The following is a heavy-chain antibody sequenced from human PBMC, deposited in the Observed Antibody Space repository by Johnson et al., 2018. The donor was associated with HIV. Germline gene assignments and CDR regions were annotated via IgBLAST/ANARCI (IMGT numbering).Heavy chain of an antibody. Sequence: QVQLVESGGGVVQPGRSLRLSCAASGFTFSSYGMHWVRQAPGKGLEWVAVIWYDGSNKYYADSVEGRFTISRDNSKNRLYLQMNSLRAEDTAVYYCARGRGPRGAFDIWGQGTMVTVSS. J-gene: IGHJ3*02. CDR2: IWYDGSNK. CDR3: ARGRGPRGAFDI. CDR1: GFTFSSYG. D-gene: IGHD3-16*01. V-gene: IGHV3-30*19.